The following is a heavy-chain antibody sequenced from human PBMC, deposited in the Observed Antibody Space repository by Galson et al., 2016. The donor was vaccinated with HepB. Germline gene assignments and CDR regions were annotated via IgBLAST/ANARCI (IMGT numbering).Heavy chain of an antibody. CDR3: ARGGFIATVHYAFDAFDI. D-gene: IGHD6-13*01. CDR1: GGSISSGVSY. Sequence: TLSLTCTVSGGSISSGVSYCSWIRQHPGKGLEWIGYNHYSGSTYYNPSLKSRVTMSVDSSKNQFSLKLSSVTAADTAMYYCARGGFIATVHYAFDAFDIWGQGTMVTASS. J-gene: IGHJ3*02. V-gene: IGHV4-31*03. CDR2: NHYSGST.